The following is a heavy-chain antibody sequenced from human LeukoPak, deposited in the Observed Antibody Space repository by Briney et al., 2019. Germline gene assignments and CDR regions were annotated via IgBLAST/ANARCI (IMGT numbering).Heavy chain of an antibody. Sequence: PGVSLRLSCAASGFTFSSYGMHWVRQAPGKGLEWVAFIRYDGSNKYYADSVKGRFTISRDNSKNTLYLQMNSLRAEDTAVYYCAKDLCASCYGFDYWGQGTLVTVSS. CDR1: GFTFSSYG. J-gene: IGHJ4*02. V-gene: IGHV3-30*02. CDR3: AKDLCASCYGFDY. CDR2: IRYDGSNK. D-gene: IGHD2-2*01.